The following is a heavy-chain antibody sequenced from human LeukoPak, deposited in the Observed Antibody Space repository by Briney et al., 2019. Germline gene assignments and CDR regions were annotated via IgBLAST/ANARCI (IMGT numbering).Heavy chain of an antibody. V-gene: IGHV3-30*18. J-gene: IGHJ5*02. CDR1: GFTFSSYG. Sequence: PGRSLRLSCAASGFTFSSYGMHWVRQAPGKGLEWVAVISYDGSNKYYADSVKGRFTISRDNSKNTLYLRMNSLRAEDTAVYYCAKDIDGAGTLGPWGQGTLVTVSS. CDR2: ISYDGSNK. D-gene: IGHD1-1*01. CDR3: AKDIDGAGTLGP.